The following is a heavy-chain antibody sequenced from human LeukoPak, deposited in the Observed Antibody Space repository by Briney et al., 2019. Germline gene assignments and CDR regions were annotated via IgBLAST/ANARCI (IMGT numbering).Heavy chain of an antibody. D-gene: IGHD3-9*01. CDR1: GGTFSSYA. J-gene: IGHJ4*02. V-gene: IGHV1-69*05. CDR3: ARNPISDSYFDY. CDR2: IIPIFGTA. Sequence: SVKVSCKASGGTFSSYAINWVRQAPGQGLEWMGRIIPIFGTANYAQKFQGRVTITTDESTSTAYMDLSSLRSEDTAVYYCARNPISDSYFDYWGQGTLVTVSS.